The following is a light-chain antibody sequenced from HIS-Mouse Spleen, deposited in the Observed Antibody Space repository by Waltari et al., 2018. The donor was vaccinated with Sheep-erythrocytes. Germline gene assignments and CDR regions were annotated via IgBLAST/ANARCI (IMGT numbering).Light chain of an antibody. Sequence: EIVLTQPPGTLSLPPGERATLSCRASQSVSSSYLAWYQQRPGQAPRLLIYGASSRATGIPDRFSGSGSGTDFTLTISRLEPEDFAVYYCQQYGSSRVTFGQGTKLEIK. V-gene: IGKV3-20*01. CDR3: QQYGSSRVT. CDR1: QSVSSSY. J-gene: IGKJ2*01. CDR2: GAS.